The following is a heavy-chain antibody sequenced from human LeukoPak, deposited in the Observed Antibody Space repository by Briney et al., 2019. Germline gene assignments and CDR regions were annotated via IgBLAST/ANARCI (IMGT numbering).Heavy chain of an antibody. Sequence: SETLSLTCTVSGGSISSDYWSWIRQPPGKGLEWIGYIYSSGSTTYNSSLKGRVTISVDTSKNQFSLKLSSVTAADTAVYYCARRAVAENYFDYWGQGTLVTVSS. V-gene: IGHV4-4*09. CDR3: ARRAVAENYFDY. D-gene: IGHD6-19*01. J-gene: IGHJ4*02. CDR2: IYSSGST. CDR1: GGSISSDY.